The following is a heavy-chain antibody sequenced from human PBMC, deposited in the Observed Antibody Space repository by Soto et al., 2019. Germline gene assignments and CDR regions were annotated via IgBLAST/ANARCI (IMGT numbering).Heavy chain of an antibody. CDR3: ARRTYYYGSGSYQYYYGMDV. J-gene: IGHJ6*02. CDR2: INHSGST. Sequence: QVQLQQWGAGLLKPSETLSLTCAVYGGSFSGYYWSWIRQPPGKGLEWIGEINHSGSTNYNPSLKSPGTISVDTSKDQYSLKLSSVHGADTAVYYCARRTYYYGSGSYQYYYGMDVWGQGTTVTVAS. D-gene: IGHD3-10*01. CDR1: GGSFSGYY. V-gene: IGHV4-34*01.